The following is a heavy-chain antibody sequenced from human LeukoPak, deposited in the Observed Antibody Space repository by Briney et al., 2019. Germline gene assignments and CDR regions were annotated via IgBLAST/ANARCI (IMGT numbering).Heavy chain of an antibody. CDR3: AKEGGYSGYDWIDF. V-gene: IGHV3-23*01. CDR1: GFTFSSYA. D-gene: IGHD5-12*01. Sequence: GGSLRLSCAASGFTFSSYAMSWVRQAPGKGLEWVSAISGSGGSTYYADSVKGRFTISRDNSKNTLYLQMNSLTTHDTAIYYCAKEGGYSGYDWIDFWGQGTLVTVSS. CDR2: ISGSGGST. J-gene: IGHJ4*02.